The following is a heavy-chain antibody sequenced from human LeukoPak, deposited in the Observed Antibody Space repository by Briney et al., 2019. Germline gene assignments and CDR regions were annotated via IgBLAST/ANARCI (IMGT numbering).Heavy chain of an antibody. D-gene: IGHD6-19*01. CDR3: ARDRESLAVAGIERGAYYYYYMDV. CDR2: IYTSGST. V-gene: IGHV4-61*02. CDR1: GGSISSGSYY. J-gene: IGHJ6*03. Sequence: PPQTLSLTCTVSGGSISSGSYYWSWIRQPAGKGLEWIGRIYTSGSTNYNPSPKSRVTISVDTSKNQFSLKLSSVTAADTAVYYCARDRESLAVAGIERGAYYYYYMDVWGKGTTVTISS.